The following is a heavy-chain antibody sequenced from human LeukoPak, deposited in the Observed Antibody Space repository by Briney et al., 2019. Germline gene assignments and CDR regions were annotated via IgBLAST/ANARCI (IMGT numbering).Heavy chain of an antibody. CDR2: INHSGST. CDR3: ARISSGWYLVSRYFDY. Sequence: SETLSLTCAVYGGSFSGYYWSWIRQPPGKGLEWIGEINHSGSTNYNPSLKSRVTISVDTSKNQFSLKLSSVTAADTAVYYCARISSGWYLVSRYFDYWGQGTLVTVSS. D-gene: IGHD6-19*01. J-gene: IGHJ4*02. V-gene: IGHV4-34*01. CDR1: GGSFSGYY.